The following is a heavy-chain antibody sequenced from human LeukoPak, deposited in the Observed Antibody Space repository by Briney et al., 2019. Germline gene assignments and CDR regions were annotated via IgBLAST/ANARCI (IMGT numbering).Heavy chain of an antibody. CDR1: GYTFTSYY. CDR3: ATARDRNSVYSSLDY. CDR2: INPSGGST. D-gene: IGHD5/OR15-5a*01. Sequence: ALVKVSCKASGYTFTSYYMHWVRQAPGQGLEWMGIINPSGGSTSYAQKFQGRVTMTRDTSISTAYMELTSLRSDDTAVYYCATARDRNSVYSSLDYWGQGTLVTVSS. V-gene: IGHV1-46*01. J-gene: IGHJ4*02.